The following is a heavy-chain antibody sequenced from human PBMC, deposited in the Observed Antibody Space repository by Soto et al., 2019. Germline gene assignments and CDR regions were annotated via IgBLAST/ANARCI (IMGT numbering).Heavy chain of an antibody. CDR2: INSGGSST. CDR3: ARAYCSGGSCYSGDAFDI. V-gene: IGHV3-74*01. CDR1: GFTFSNYW. J-gene: IGHJ3*02. D-gene: IGHD2-15*01. Sequence: EVPLVESGGGLVQPGGSLRLSCAASGFTFSNYWMHWVRQAPGKGLVWVSRINSGGSSTSYADSVKGRFTVSRDNARNTLYLQMNSLRPEDTAVYYCARAYCSGGSCYSGDAFDIWGQGTMVTVSS.